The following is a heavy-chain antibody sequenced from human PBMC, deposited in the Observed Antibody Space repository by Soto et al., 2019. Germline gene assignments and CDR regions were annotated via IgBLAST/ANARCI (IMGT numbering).Heavy chain of an antibody. V-gene: IGHV3-30*18. CDR3: AKDWGMGSNLDLYYYYYGMDV. Sequence: PGGSLRLSCAASGFTFSSYGMHWVRQAPGKGLEWVAVISYDGSNKYYADSVKGRFTISRDNSKNTLFLQMNSLRAEDTAVYYCAKDWGMGSNLDLYYYYYGMDVWGQGTTVTVSS. J-gene: IGHJ6*02. CDR2: ISYDGSNK. D-gene: IGHD3-16*01. CDR1: GFTFSSYG.